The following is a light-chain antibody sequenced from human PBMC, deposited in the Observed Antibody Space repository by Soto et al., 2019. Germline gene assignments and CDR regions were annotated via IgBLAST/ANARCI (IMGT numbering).Light chain of an antibody. CDR2: TAS. V-gene: IGKV1-39*01. J-gene: IGKJ2*03. Sequence: DIQVTQTPSSLSASVGDRVTITCRASQNIRTYLTWYQQRPGKPPKLLIHTASTMQSAVPSRFSGSGSGTDFTLTISSLQPEDFPNYYCQQTYSTLNSFGQGTKLEIK. CDR3: QQTYSTLNS. CDR1: QNIRTY.